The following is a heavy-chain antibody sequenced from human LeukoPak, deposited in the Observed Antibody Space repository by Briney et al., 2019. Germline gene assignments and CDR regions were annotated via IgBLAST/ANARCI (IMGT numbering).Heavy chain of an antibody. Sequence: GGSLRLSCAASGFSFSNSWMTWFRQAPGKGLECVAIIIPDGRGTYYVDSVKGRFTISRDNAKNSLYLQMNSLRAEDTAVYYCARVRGYHDSSGAYYFDYWGQGTLVTVSS. CDR2: IIPDGRGT. D-gene: IGHD3-22*01. J-gene: IGHJ4*02. CDR3: ARVRGYHDSSGAYYFDY. V-gene: IGHV3-7*01. CDR1: GFSFSNSW.